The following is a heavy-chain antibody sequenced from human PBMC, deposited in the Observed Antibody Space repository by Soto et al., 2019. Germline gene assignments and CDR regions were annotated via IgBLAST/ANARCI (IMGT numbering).Heavy chain of an antibody. V-gene: IGHV3-48*01. Sequence: SLRLSCAASGFTFSSYAMSWVRQAPGKGLEWVSAIGVGSSSKYYADSVKGRFTISRDNAKNSLYLQMNSLRAEDTAVYYCARDQLYYNDISGRPLNAFDVWGQGTMVTVSS. D-gene: IGHD3-22*01. CDR3: ARDQLYYNDISGRPLNAFDV. CDR2: IGVGSSSK. J-gene: IGHJ3*01. CDR1: GFTFSSYA.